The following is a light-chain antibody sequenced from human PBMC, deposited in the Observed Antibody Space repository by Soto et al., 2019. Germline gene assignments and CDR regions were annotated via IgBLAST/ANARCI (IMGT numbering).Light chain of an antibody. CDR3: QHYNSYSEA. CDR1: QTISSW. V-gene: IGKV1-5*03. J-gene: IGKJ1*01. CDR2: KAS. Sequence: DIQMTQSPSTMSGSVVERVAITCRASQTISSWLAWYQQKPGKAPKLLIYKASTLKSGVPSRFSGSGSGTEFTLTISSLQPDDFATYYCQHYNSYSEACGQGTKVDIK.